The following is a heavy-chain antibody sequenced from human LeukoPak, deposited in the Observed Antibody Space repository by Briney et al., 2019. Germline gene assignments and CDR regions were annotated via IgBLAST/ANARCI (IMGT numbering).Heavy chain of an antibody. CDR1: GYTFTNNW. CDR3: ARGSGWTDY. V-gene: IGHV5-10-1*01. CDR2: IAPSDSNT. Sequence: LGESLKISCRGSGYTFTNNWITWVRQMPGKGLEWMGRIAPSDSNTNYSPSFQGHVTISVDKSINTAYLQWSSLKASDTAMYYCARGSGWTDYWGQGTLVTVSS. J-gene: IGHJ4*02. D-gene: IGHD6-19*01.